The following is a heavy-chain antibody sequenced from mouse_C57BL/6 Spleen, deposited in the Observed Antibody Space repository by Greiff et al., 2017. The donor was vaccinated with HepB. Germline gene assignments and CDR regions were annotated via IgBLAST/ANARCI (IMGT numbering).Heavy chain of an antibody. D-gene: IGHD4-1*01. V-gene: IGHV5-4*01. CDR3: ARDLPGYFDY. CDR2: ISDGGSYI. Sequence: EVKLMESGGGLVKPGGSLKLSCAASGFTFSSYAMSWVRQTPEKRLEWVATISDGGSYIYYPDNVKGRFTISRDNAKNNLYLQLSHLKSEDTAMYYCARDLPGYFDYWGQGTTLTVSS. J-gene: IGHJ2*01. CDR1: GFTFSSYA.